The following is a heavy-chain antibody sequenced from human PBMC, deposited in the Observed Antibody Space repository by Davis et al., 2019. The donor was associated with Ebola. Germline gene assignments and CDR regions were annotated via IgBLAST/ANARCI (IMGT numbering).Heavy chain of an antibody. D-gene: IGHD1-14*01. J-gene: IGHJ6*03. V-gene: IGHV3-11*04. Sequence: GESLKISCAASGFTFSSYWIHWVRQAPGKGLECISYISSSGSSIYYADSVKGRFTISRDNAKNSLYLQMNGLRAEDTAVYYCARGVRNQQQVRWPDYMDVWGKGTTVTVSS. CDR2: ISSSGSSI. CDR3: ARGVRNQQQVRWPDYMDV. CDR1: GFTFSSYW.